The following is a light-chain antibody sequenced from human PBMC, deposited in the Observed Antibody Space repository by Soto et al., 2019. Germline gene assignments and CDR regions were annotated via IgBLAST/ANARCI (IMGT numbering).Light chain of an antibody. J-gene: IGKJ1*01. V-gene: IGKV3-20*01. Sequence: EIVMTQSPATLAVSPGETATLSCRASQSVGINLVWYQQKPGQAPRFLIYAASIRATGIPDRFSGSGSGTDFTLTISRLEPEDFAVYYCQQYGNSLWTFGPGTKVDIK. CDR3: QQYGNSLWT. CDR1: QSVGIN. CDR2: AAS.